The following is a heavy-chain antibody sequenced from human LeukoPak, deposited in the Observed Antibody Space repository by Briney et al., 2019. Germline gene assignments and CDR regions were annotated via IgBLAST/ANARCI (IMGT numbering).Heavy chain of an antibody. J-gene: IGHJ4*02. V-gene: IGHV4-4*07. CDR2: IYPSGNT. CDR3: ARHGPTLTGAIDY. CDR1: RGSTSTYY. Sequence: SETLSLTCTVSRGSTSTYYWSWIRQPAGKGLEWIGRIYPSGNTNFNPSLMSRVTMSIDTSKNQFSLKLSSVTAADTAVYYCARHGPTLTGAIDYWGQGTLVTVSS. D-gene: IGHD5-24*01.